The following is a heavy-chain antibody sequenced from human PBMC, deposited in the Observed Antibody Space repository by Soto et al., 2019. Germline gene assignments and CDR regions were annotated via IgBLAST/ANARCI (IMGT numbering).Heavy chain of an antibody. V-gene: IGHV3-15*07. CDR1: GFTFSNAW. Sequence: GGSLRLSCAASGFTFSNAWMNWVRQAPGKGLEWVGRIKSKTDGGTTDYAAPVKGRFTISRDDSKNTLYLQMNSLKTEDTAVYYCTAFYDSSGYYYYRSDYWGQGTLVTVSS. J-gene: IGHJ4*02. CDR3: TAFYDSSGYYYYRSDY. CDR2: IKSKTDGGTT. D-gene: IGHD3-22*01.